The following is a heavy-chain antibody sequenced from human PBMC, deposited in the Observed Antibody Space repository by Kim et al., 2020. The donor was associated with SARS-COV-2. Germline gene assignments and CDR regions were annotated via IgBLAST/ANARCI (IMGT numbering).Heavy chain of an antibody. CDR1: GFTFSSYA. CDR2: ISYDGSNK. D-gene: IGHD2-15*01. V-gene: IGHV3-30-3*01. CDR3: ARESRDPYCSGGSCYSNY. Sequence: GGSLRLSCAASGFTFSSYAMHWVRQAPGKGLEWVAVISYDGSNKYYADSVKGRFTISRDNSKNTLYLQMNSLRAEDTAVYYCARESRDPYCSGGSCYSNYWGQGTLVTVSS. J-gene: IGHJ4*02.